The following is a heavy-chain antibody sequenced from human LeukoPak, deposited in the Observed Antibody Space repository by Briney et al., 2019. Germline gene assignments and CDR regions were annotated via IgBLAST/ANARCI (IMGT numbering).Heavy chain of an antibody. CDR1: GGSISSGDYY. J-gene: IGHJ4*02. CDR2: IYYSGST. D-gene: IGHD4-17*01. Sequence: SQTLSLTCTVSGGSISSGDYYWNWIRHPPGKGLEWIGFIYYSGSTYYNPSLKSRVTISADTSKNRFSLKLSSVTAADTAVYFCAREFAVTKTKIFDYWGQGTLVTVSS. V-gene: IGHV4-30-4*08. CDR3: AREFAVTKTKIFDY.